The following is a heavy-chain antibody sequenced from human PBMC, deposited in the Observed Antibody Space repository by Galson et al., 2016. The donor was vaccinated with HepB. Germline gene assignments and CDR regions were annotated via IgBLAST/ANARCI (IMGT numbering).Heavy chain of an antibody. CDR2: ISDSGGNS. D-gene: IGHD5-12*01. Sequence: SLRLSCATSGFTFSAYAMTWVRQAPGKGLEWVSLISDSGGNSYYADSVKGRFTISGDNSRNTLYLQMNGLRVEDTAVYYCAEDSPGYSGYDWDYWGQGTLVTVSS. CDR1: GFTFSAYA. V-gene: IGHV3-23*01. CDR3: AEDSPGYSGYDWDY. J-gene: IGHJ4*02.